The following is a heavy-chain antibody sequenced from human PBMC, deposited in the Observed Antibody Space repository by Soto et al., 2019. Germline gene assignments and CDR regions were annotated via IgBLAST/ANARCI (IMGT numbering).Heavy chain of an antibody. J-gene: IGHJ4*02. CDR2: IYWDDDK. V-gene: IGHV2-5*02. CDR1: GFSLSTREVG. CDR3: AHVRGGPRIEEYIGYFFDY. D-gene: IGHD6-13*01. Sequence: QITLKESGPPLVKPTQTLTLTCIFSGFSLSTREVGVGWIRQPPGKALEWLAVIYWDDDKRYSPSLKTRLTITKDTSKNQVVLTMTNLDPVDTATYYCAHVRGGPRIEEYIGYFFDYWGQGTLVTVSS.